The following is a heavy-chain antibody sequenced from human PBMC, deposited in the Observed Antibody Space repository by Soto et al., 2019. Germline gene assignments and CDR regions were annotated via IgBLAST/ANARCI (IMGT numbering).Heavy chain of an antibody. CDR1: GYTFTTYG. CDR2: ISAYDGDT. CDR3: ARAPGRFFWFDP. J-gene: IGHJ5*02. V-gene: IGHV1-18*01. D-gene: IGHD3-3*01. Sequence: QVQLAQSGAEVKKPGASVKVSCKASGYTFTTYGIGWVRQAPGQGLEWMGWISAYDGDTDYAQKFQGRVTMTTDTSTSTAYMELRSLRSDDTAVYYCARAPGRFFWFDPWGQGSLVTVSS.